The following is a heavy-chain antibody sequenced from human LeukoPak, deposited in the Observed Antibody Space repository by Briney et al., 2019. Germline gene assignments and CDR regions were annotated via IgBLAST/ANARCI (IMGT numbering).Heavy chain of an antibody. D-gene: IGHD3-10*01. CDR1: GFTFSSYA. CDR3: ARESGGYLGDYFDY. J-gene: IGHJ4*02. V-gene: IGHV3-48*01. CDR2: ISSSSSTI. Sequence: GGSLRLSCAASGFTFSSYAMSWVRQAPGKGLEWVSYISSSSSTIYYADSVKGRFTISRDNAKNSLYLQMNSLRAEDTAVYYCARESGGYLGDYFDYWGQGTLVTVSS.